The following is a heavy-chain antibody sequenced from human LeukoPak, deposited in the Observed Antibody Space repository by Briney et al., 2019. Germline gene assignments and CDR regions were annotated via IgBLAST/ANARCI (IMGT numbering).Heavy chain of an antibody. V-gene: IGHV4-59*12. CDR2: IHYSGST. J-gene: IGHJ5*02. CDR1: GGSISSYY. Sequence: SETLSLTCTVSGGSISSYYWSWIRQPPGKGLEWIGYIHYSGSTNFNPSLKSRVTISVDTSKNQFSLKLSSVTAADTAVYYCAREPLGTVTTIQHSWFDPWGQGTLVTVSS. D-gene: IGHD4-17*01. CDR3: AREPLGTVTTIQHSWFDP.